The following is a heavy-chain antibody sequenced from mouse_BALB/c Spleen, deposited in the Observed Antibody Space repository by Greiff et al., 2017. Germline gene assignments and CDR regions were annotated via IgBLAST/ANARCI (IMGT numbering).Heavy chain of an antibody. CDR2: ISSGSSTI. D-gene: IGHD2-14*01. CDR3: ARSEYRYLYFDY. CDR1: GFTFSSFG. Sequence: EVHLVESGGGLVQPGGSRKLSCAASGFTFSSFGMHWVRQAPEKGLEWVAYISSGSSTIYYADTVKGRFTISRDNPKNTLFLQMTSLRSEDTAMYYCARSEYRYLYFDYWGQGTTLTVSS. J-gene: IGHJ2*01. V-gene: IGHV5-17*02.